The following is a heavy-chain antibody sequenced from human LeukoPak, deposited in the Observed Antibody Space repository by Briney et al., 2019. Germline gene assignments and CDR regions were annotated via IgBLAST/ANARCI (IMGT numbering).Heavy chain of an antibody. D-gene: IGHD6-25*01. J-gene: IGHJ4*02. V-gene: IGHV3-64D*06. CDR1: VFTFSHYA. Sequence: GGSLSLSCSACVFTFSHYAMLWVRQAPGKGLEYVSAISSNGGSTYYADSVKGSYNNSRDNSKTTLNIEKTSLDAYDTAVYYCARGRPLDYWGQGTLVTVSS. CDR2: ISSNGGST. CDR3: ARGRPLDY.